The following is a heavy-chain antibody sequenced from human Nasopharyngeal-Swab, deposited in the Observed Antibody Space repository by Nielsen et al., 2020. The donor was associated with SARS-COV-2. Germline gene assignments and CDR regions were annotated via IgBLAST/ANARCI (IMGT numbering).Heavy chain of an antibody. CDR2: ISSSSDLI. CDR1: GFTFSRFS. D-gene: IGHD1-26*01. Sequence: GESLKISCAASGFTFSRFSLTWVRQAPGKGLEWVSYISSSSDLIYYADSVKGRLTISRNNAKNSLYLQMNSLRDEDTAVYYCARDPNDSGSYDVYFDYWGQGSLVTVSS. J-gene: IGHJ4*02. CDR3: ARDPNDSGSYDVYFDY. V-gene: IGHV3-48*02.